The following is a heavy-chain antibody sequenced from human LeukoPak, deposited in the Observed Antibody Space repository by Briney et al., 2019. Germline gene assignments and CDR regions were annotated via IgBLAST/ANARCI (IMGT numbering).Heavy chain of an antibody. Sequence: ASVKVSCKASGYTFTSYGISWVRQAPGQGLEWMGWINPNSGGTNYAQKFQGRVTMTRDTSISTAYMELSRLRSDDTAVYYCARAGGTTVTTSWFDPWGQGTLVTVSS. D-gene: IGHD4-17*01. J-gene: IGHJ5*02. CDR1: GYTFTSYG. CDR3: ARAGGTTVTTSWFDP. CDR2: INPNSGGT. V-gene: IGHV1-2*02.